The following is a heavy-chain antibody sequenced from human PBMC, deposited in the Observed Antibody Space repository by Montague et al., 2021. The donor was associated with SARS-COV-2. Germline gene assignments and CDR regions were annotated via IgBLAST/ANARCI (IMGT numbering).Heavy chain of an antibody. CDR2: FDPEDGET. Sequence: SVKVSCKVSGYTLSDVSMHWVRQAPGKGLEWMGGFDPEDGETIYAQRFQGRVTMTEDTSTDTAYMELSSLKSEDSDVYYCATSRWSLLPEYWGQGTLVTVSS. V-gene: IGHV1-24*01. J-gene: IGHJ4*02. CDR3: ATSRWSLLPEY. CDR1: GYTLSDVS. D-gene: IGHD2-21*02.